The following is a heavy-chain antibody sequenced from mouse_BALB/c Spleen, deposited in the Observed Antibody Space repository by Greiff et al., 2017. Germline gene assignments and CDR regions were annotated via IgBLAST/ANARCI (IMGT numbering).Heavy chain of an antibody. J-gene: IGHJ4*01. V-gene: IGHV1-80*01. CDR3: ARLLSDAMDY. CDR1: GYAFSSYW. D-gene: IGHD2-1*01. CDR2: IYPGDGDT. Sequence: QVQLKQSGAELVRPGSSVKISCKASGYAFSSYWMNWVKQRPGQGLEWIGQIYPGDGDTNYNGKFKGKATLTADKSSSTAYMQLSSLTSEDSAVYFCARLLSDAMDYWGQGTSVTVSS.